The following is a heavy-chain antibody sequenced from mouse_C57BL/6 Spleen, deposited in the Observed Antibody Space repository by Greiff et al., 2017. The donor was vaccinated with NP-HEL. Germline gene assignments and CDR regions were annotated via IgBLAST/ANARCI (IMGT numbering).Heavy chain of an antibody. D-gene: IGHD2-14*01. CDR3: ARIMKSVRNYFDY. CDR2: INPNNGGT. V-gene: IGHV1-26*01. Sequence: EVQLQQSGPELVKPGASVKISCKASGYTFTDYYMNWVKQSHGKSLEWIGDINPNNGGTSYNQKFKGKATLTVDKSSSTAYMELRSLTSEDSAVYYCARIMKSVRNYFDYWGQGTTLTVSS. J-gene: IGHJ2*01. CDR1: GYTFTDYY.